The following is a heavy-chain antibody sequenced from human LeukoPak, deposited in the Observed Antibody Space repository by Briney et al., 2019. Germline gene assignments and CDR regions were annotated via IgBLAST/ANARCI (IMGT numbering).Heavy chain of an antibody. J-gene: IGHJ3*02. V-gene: IGHV4-61*02. CDR1: GGSISSGSYY. CDR3: ASNRSPRSKLDAFDI. Sequence: NPSQTLSLTCTVSGGSISSGSYYWSWIRQPAGKGLEWIGRIYTSGSTNYNPSLKSRVTISVDTSKNQFSLKLSSVTAADTAVYYCASNRSPRSKLDAFDIWGQGTMVTASS. CDR2: IYTSGST. D-gene: IGHD2/OR15-2a*01.